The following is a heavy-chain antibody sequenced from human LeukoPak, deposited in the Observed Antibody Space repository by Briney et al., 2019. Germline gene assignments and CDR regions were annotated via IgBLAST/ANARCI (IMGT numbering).Heavy chain of an antibody. D-gene: IGHD5-12*01. CDR3: ARYVPSGYDLYYLDY. J-gene: IGHJ4*02. Sequence: PSETLSLTCAVYGGSFSGYYWSWIRQPPGKGLEWIGEINHSGSTNYNPSLKSRVTISVDTSKNQFSLKLSSVTAADTAVYYCARYVPSGYDLYYLDYWGQGTLATVSS. V-gene: IGHV4-34*01. CDR2: INHSGST. CDR1: GGSFSGYY.